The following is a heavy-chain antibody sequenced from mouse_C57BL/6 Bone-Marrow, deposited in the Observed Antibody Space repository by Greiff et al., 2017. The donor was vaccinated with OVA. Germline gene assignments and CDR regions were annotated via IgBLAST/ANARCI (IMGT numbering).Heavy chain of an antibody. V-gene: IGHV1-59*01. J-gene: IGHJ4*01. Sequence: VQLHQPGAELVRPGTSVKLSCKASGYTFTSYWMHWVKQRPGQGLEWIGVIDPSDSYTNYNQKFKGKATLTVDTSSSTAYMQLSSLTSEDSAVYYCARGFYAMDYWGQGTSVTVSS. CDR3: ARGFYAMDY. CDR2: IDPSDSYT. CDR1: GYTFTSYW.